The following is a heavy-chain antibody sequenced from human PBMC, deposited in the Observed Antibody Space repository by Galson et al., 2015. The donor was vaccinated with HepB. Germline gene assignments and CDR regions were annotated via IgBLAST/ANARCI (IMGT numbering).Heavy chain of an antibody. Sequence: SVTVSCKASGFTFTSSAMQWVRQARGQRLEWIGWIVVGSGNTNYAQKFQERVTITRDMSTSTAYMELSSLRSEDTAVYYCQLHSSSGYAFDIWGQGTMVTVSS. CDR1: GFTFTSSA. D-gene: IGHD2-2*01. CDR2: IVVGSGNT. J-gene: IGHJ3*02. CDR3: QLHSSSGYAFDI. V-gene: IGHV1-58*02.